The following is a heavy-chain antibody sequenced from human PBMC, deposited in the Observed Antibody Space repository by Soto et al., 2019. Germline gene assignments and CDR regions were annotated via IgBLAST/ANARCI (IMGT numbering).Heavy chain of an antibody. CDR3: AICRGSSVYFWFDP. V-gene: IGHV1-18*01. J-gene: IGHJ5*02. Sequence: RASVKVSCKTSGYIFTNYGITWVRQAPGQGLEWVGWISGHNDNTKYAQKVQGRVTLTTDTSTSTAYMELRNLISDDTAVYHCAICRGSSVYFWFDPWGQGTLVTVSS. CDR2: ISGHNDNT. CDR1: GYIFTNYG. D-gene: IGHD2-15*01.